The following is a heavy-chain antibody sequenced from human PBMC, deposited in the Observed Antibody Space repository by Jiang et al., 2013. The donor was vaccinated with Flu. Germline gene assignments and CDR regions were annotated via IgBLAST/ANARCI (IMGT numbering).Heavy chain of an antibody. J-gene: IGHJ6*03. V-gene: IGHV4-39*01. CDR3: ARLTKVTTELDYYCYIDV. Sequence: LTCTASGGSITSIDSFWGWIRQAPGKGLEWMGSIDYSGFTYYNSSLKSRVTISVDTSQDQFSLEMSSVTAADTALYYCARLTKVTTELDYYCYIDVWGKGTTVTVSS. CDR1: GGSITSIDSF. D-gene: IGHD4-17*01. CDR2: IDYSGFT.